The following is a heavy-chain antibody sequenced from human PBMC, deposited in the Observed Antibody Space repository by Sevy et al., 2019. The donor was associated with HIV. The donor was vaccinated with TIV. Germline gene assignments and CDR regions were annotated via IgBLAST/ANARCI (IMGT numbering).Heavy chain of an antibody. CDR1: GFTFSSYG. Sequence: GGSLRLSCAASGFTFSSYGMHWVRQAPGKGLEWVAVISYDGSNKYYADSVKGRFTISRDNSKNTLYLQMNSLRAEDTAVYYCAEDRGITMVRGGGMDVWGQGTTVTVSS. J-gene: IGHJ6*02. V-gene: IGHV3-30*18. CDR3: AEDRGITMVRGGGMDV. CDR2: ISYDGSNK. D-gene: IGHD3-10*01.